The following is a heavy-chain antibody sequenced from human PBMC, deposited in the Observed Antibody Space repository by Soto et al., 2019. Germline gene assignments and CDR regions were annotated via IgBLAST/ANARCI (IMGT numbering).Heavy chain of an antibody. CDR2: IYYSGST. J-gene: IGHJ6*02. CDR1: GGTSSGYD. CDR3: AREFCSSTSCYPPYYYSVMDF. V-gene: IGHV4-59*01. Sequence: SVLLSLRCRVAGGTSSGYDGRWIRKPKGKGLEWIGYIYYSGSTNYNPSLKSRVTISVDTSKNQFSLKLSSVTAADTAVYYCAREFCSSTSCYPPYYYSVMDFWGHRTTVTVSS. D-gene: IGHD2-2*01.